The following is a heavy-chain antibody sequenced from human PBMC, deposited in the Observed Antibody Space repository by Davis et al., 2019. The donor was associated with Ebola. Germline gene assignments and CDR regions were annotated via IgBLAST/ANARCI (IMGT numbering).Heavy chain of an antibody. CDR1: GYTFTSYG. Sequence: ASVKVSCKASGYTFTSYGISWVRQAPGQGLEWMGWINPNSGGTNYAQTFQGRVTMTRDTSISTAYMELSRLRSDDTAVYYCARDVGFYDSSGYPNWYFDLWGRGTLVTVSS. J-gene: IGHJ2*01. CDR2: INPNSGGT. CDR3: ARDVGFYDSSGYPNWYFDL. D-gene: IGHD3-22*01. V-gene: IGHV1-2*02.